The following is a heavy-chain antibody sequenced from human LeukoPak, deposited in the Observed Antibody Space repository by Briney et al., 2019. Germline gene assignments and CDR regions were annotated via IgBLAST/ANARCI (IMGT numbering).Heavy chain of an antibody. CDR3: AASYYDFWSGYFSPPPSFDY. Sequence: PSETLSLTCTVSGGSISSYYWSWIRQPPGKGLEWIGYIYYSGSTNYNPSLKSRVTISVDTSKNQFSLKLSSVTAADTAVYYCAASYYDFWSGYFSPPPSFDYWGQGTLVTVSS. CDR1: GGSISSYY. J-gene: IGHJ4*02. CDR2: IYYSGST. D-gene: IGHD3-3*01. V-gene: IGHV4-59*12.